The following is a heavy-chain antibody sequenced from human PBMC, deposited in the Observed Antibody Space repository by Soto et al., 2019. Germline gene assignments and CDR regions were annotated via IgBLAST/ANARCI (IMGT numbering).Heavy chain of an antibody. CDR3: ARDRDVAAAGSFHNSDGMDV. J-gene: IGHJ6*02. V-gene: IGHV3-30-3*01. CDR1: GFTFSSYA. CDR2: ISYDGSNK. D-gene: IGHD6-13*01. Sequence: PGGSLRLSCAASGFTFSSYAMHWVRQAPGKGLEWVAFISYDGSNKYYADSVKGRFTISRDNFKNTLYLQMSSLRAEDTAVYYCARDRDVAAAGSFHNSDGMDVWGQGTTVTVSS.